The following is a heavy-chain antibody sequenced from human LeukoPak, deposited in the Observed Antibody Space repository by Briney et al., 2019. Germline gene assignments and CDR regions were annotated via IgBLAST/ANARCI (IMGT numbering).Heavy chain of an antibody. CDR2: ISSSGSNI. CDR1: GFTFSRYE. J-gene: IGHJ6*04. Sequence: PAGGSLRLSCAPSGFTFSRYEMNWVRQDAGKGLGSVSYISSSGSNIYYADSVKGRFTISRDNAKNSLYLQMNSLRAEDTAVYYCAELGITMIGGVWGKGTTVTISS. V-gene: IGHV3-48*03. D-gene: IGHD3-10*02. CDR3: AELGITMIGGV.